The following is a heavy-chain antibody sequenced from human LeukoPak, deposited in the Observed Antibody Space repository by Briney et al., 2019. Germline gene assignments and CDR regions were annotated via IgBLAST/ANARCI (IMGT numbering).Heavy chain of an antibody. D-gene: IGHD6-13*01. CDR1: GASFSSSTYH. V-gene: IGHV4-39*01. J-gene: IGHJ4*02. Sequence: PSETLSLTCTVSGASFSSSTYHWGWIRQPPGKGLEWIGSIYYSGSTYYNPSLKSRVTMSVDTSKNQFSLKLSSVTAADTAVYYCARHAGGISATGTRPFDYWGQGTLVTVSS. CDR2: IYYSGST. CDR3: ARHAGGISATGTRPFDY.